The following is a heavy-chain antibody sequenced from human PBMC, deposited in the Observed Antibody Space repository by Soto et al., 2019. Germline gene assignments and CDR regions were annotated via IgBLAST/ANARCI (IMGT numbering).Heavy chain of an antibody. CDR3: ARGHTSHGFDP. Sequence: SENPSLTFAVHGGSFSGDYWSWIRQPPGKGLEWIGEINHSGSTNYNPSLKSRVTISVDTSKNQFSLKLSSVTAADTAVYYCARGHTSHGFDPRSRGTLVPVSA. J-gene: IGHJ5*02. CDR1: GGSFSGDY. D-gene: IGHD2-2*01. CDR2: INHSGST. V-gene: IGHV4-34*01.